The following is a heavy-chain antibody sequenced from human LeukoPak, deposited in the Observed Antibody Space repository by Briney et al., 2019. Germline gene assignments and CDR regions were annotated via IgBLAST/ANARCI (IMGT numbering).Heavy chain of an antibody. J-gene: IGHJ5*02. V-gene: IGHV3-7*01. CDR1: GFTFSCYW. D-gene: IGHD1-14*01. CDR3: ARAAQPGFDP. Sequence: GGSLRLSCAASGFTFSCYWMSWVRQAPGKGLEWVANIKQDGSEKYYLDSVKGRFTISRDNAENSLYLQMNSLRAEDTAVYYCARAAQPGFDPWGQGTLVTVSS. CDR2: IKQDGSEK.